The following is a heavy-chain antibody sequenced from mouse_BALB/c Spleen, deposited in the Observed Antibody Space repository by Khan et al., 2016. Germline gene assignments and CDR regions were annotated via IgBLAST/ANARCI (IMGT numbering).Heavy chain of an antibody. V-gene: IGHV5-12-2*01. CDR2: ISDGGGNT. D-gene: IGHD2-14*01. J-gene: IGHJ4*01. CDR1: GFTFSNYT. Sequence: EVELVESGGGLVQPRGSLKLSCAASGFTFSNYTMSWVRQTPEKRLEWVAYISDGGGNTYYLDAVKGRFPISRDNARNTLYLQMSSLKSEVTAMYYCVRRDYSRYDAAIDYWGQGTSDTVSS. CDR3: VRRDYSRYDAAIDY.